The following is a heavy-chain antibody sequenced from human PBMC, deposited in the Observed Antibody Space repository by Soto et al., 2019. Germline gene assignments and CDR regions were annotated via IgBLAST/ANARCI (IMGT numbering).Heavy chain of an antibody. CDR1: GFTFSSYT. J-gene: IGHJ4*02. Sequence: EVQLLESGGGWVQPGGSLRLSCAASGFTFSSYTMSWVRRAPGKGLEWVSAISGSGGSTYYADSVKGRFSISRDNSKNTLYLQMNCLRAEDTPVYYFAKTLNSSWYRWGFDYWGQGTPVTVSS. D-gene: IGHD6-13*01. V-gene: IGHV3-23*01. CDR2: ISGSGGST. CDR3: AKTLNSSWYRWGFDY.